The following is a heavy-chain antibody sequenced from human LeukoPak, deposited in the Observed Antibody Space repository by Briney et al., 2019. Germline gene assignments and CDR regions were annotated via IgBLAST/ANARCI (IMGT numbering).Heavy chain of an antibody. V-gene: IGHV1-46*01. Sequence: ASVKVSCKASGYTFTSYYMHWVRQAPGQGLEWMGIINPSGGSTSYAQKFQGRVTMTTDTSTSTAYMELRSLRSDDTAVYYCARERVATGSDYWGQGTLVTVSS. CDR1: GYTFTSYY. D-gene: IGHD5-12*01. J-gene: IGHJ4*02. CDR3: ARERVATGSDY. CDR2: INPSGGST.